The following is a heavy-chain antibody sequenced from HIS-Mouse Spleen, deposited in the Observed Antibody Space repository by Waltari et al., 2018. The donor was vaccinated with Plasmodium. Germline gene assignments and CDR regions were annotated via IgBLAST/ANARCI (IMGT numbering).Heavy chain of an antibody. CDR3: AKEVLGYYDFWSRPDY. Sequence: QVQLVESGGGVVQPGRSLRLSCAASGFTFSSYGMHWVRQDPGKGRERVAVIAYDGSKKYYADSVKGRFTISRDNSKNTLYLQMNSLRAEDTAVYYCAKEVLGYYDFWSRPDYWGQGTLVTVSS. V-gene: IGHV3-30*18. D-gene: IGHD3-3*01. CDR1: GFTFSSYG. CDR2: IAYDGSKK. J-gene: IGHJ4*02.